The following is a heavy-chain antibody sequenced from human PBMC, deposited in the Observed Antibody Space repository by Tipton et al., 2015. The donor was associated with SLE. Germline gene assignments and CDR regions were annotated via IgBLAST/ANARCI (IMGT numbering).Heavy chain of an antibody. CDR2: IRYDGSNK. CDR3: AKLYWQQFYDMDV. J-gene: IGHJ6*02. V-gene: IGHV3-30*02. D-gene: IGHD6-13*01. Sequence: SLRLSCAASGFTFSSYGMHWVRQAPGKGLEWVAFIRYDGSNKYYADSVKGRFTISRDNSKNTLYLQMNSLRAEDTAVYYCAKLYWQQFYDMDVWGQGTTVTVSS. CDR1: GFTFSSYG.